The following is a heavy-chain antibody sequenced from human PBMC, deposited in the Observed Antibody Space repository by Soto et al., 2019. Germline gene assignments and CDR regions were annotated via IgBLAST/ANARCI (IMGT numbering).Heavy chain of an antibody. D-gene: IGHD3-22*01. Sequence: VQLVESGGGVVQPGRSLRLSCAASGFTFSSYGMHWVRQAPGKGLEWVAVISYDGSNKYYADSVKGRFTISRDNSKNTLYLQMNSLRAEDTAVYYCAKDRGRTYYYDSSGYYYGGVFDYWGQGTLVTVSS. J-gene: IGHJ4*02. CDR3: AKDRGRTYYYDSSGYYYGGVFDY. CDR1: GFTFSSYG. CDR2: ISYDGSNK. V-gene: IGHV3-30*18.